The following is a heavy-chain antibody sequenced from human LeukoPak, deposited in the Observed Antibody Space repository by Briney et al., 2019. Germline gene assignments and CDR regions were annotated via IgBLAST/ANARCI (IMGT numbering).Heavy chain of an antibody. CDR1: EFTYG. D-gene: IGHD5-24*01. CDR3: ARARGGDGYNYY. Sequence: GGSLRLSCAASEFTYGMNWVRQAPGKGLECVSAISSSGRNTYYADSVKGRFTISRDNSKNTLYLQMNSLRAEDTAVYYCARARGGDGYNYYWGQGTLVTVSS. V-gene: IGHV3-23*01. CDR2: ISSSGRNT. J-gene: IGHJ4*02.